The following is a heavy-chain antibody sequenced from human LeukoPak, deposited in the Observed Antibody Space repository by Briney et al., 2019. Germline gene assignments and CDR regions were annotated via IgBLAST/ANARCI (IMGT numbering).Heavy chain of an antibody. CDR2: INSDGINT. CDR3: ARDLGQYYDTSDNWFDP. CDR1: GFTVSNMY. D-gene: IGHD3-22*01. J-gene: IGHJ5*02. Sequence: QAGGSLRLSCAASGFTVSNMYMTWVRQAPGKGLVWVSRINSDGINTSYADSVKGRFTISRDNAKNTLNLQMNSLRAEDTAVYYCARDLGQYYDTSDNWFDPWGQGTLVTVSS. V-gene: IGHV3-74*01.